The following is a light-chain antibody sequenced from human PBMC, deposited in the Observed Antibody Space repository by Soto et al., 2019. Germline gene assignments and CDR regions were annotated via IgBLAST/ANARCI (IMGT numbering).Light chain of an antibody. J-gene: IGLJ2*01. CDR2: EVT. V-gene: IGLV2-8*01. CDR1: SSDVGGYDY. CDR3: SSYAGNVRLRV. Sequence: QAVVTQPPSASGSPGQSVTISCTGTSSDVGGYDYVSWYQQHPGKAPKLIIYEVTERPSGVPDRFSGSKSGNTASLTVSGLQSEDEANYYCSSYAGNVRLRVFGGGTKLTVL.